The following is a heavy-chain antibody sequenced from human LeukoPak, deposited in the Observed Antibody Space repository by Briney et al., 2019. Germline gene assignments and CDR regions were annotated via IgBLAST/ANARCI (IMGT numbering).Heavy chain of an antibody. CDR1: GYTFTGYY. CDR2: INPNSGGT. V-gene: IGHV1-2*06. Sequence: ASVKVSCKASGYTFTGYYMHWVRQAPGQGLEWMGRINPNSGGTNYAQKFQGRVTMTRDTSTTTAYMDLSRLRSDDTAVYYCARGYNNGFDAFDIWGQGTMVTVSS. D-gene: IGHD6-19*01. CDR3: ARGYNNGFDAFDI. J-gene: IGHJ3*02.